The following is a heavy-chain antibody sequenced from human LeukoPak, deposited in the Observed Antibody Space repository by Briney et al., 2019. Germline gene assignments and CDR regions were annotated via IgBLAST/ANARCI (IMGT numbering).Heavy chain of an antibody. CDR3: ARSRRLGPRKGFDY. Sequence: PSETLSLTCTVSGGSISSYYWSWIRQPAGKGLEWIGRIYTSGSTNYNPSLKSRVTMSVDTSKNQFSLKLSSVTAADTAVYYCARSRRLGPRKGFDYWGQGTLVTVSS. D-gene: IGHD6-25*01. CDR2: IYTSGST. V-gene: IGHV4-4*07. J-gene: IGHJ4*02. CDR1: GGSISSYY.